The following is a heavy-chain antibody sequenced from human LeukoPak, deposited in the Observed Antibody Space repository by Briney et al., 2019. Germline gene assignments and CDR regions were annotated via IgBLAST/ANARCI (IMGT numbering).Heavy chain of an antibody. CDR2: IYPGDSDT. V-gene: IGHV5-51*01. CDR3: ARLPVNYDYVWGSYRYRYYFDY. D-gene: IGHD3-16*02. J-gene: IGHJ4*02. Sequence: GESLKISCKGSGYSFTSYWIGWVRQMPGKGLEWMGIIYPGDSDTRYSPSFQGQVTISADKSISTAYLQWSSLKASDTAVYYCARLPVNYDYVWGSYRYRYYFDYWGQGTLVTVSS. CDR1: GYSFTSYW.